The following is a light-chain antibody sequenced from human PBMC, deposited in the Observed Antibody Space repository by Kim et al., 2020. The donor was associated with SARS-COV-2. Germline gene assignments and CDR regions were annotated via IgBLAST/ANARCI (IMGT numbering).Light chain of an antibody. V-gene: IGLV1-51*01. Sequence: GQTVTISCSGGTTNIRGKLVSWYQHLPRTAPKVLIYKDNKRPPGVPARFSASKSGTSATLAITGLQTGDEGDYYCGTWDDRLNAGVFGGGTQLTVL. CDR1: TTNIRGKL. CDR3: GTWDDRLNAGV. CDR2: KDN. J-gene: IGLJ3*02.